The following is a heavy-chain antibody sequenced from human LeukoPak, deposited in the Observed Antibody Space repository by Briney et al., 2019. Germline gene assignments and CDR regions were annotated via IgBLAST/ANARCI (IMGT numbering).Heavy chain of an antibody. J-gene: IGHJ4*02. CDR1: GFTFSSYW. CDR2: IKQDGSEK. CDR3: ARFLLVVATPRGY. D-gene: IGHD5-12*01. Sequence: GGSLRLSCAASGFTFSSYWMSWVRQAPGKGLEWVANIKQDGSEKYYVDSVKGRFTISRDNAKNSLYLQMNSLRAEDTAVYYCARFLLVVATPRGYWGQGTLVTVSS. V-gene: IGHV3-7*01.